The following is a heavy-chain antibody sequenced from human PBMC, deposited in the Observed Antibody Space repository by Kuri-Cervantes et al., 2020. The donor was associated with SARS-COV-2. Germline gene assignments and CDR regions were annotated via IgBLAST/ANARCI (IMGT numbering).Heavy chain of an antibody. CDR3: ARVGGNDFWSDYLDY. CDR1: GFTFSSYS. CDR2: ISSSSSYI. Sequence: GGSLRLSCAASGFTFSSYSMNWVRQAPGKGLEWVSSISSSSSYIYYADSVEGRFTVSRDNARNSVYLQMDSLRAADTAVYYCARVGGNDFWSDYLDYWGQGILVTVSS. D-gene: IGHD3-3*01. V-gene: IGHV3-21*06. J-gene: IGHJ4*02.